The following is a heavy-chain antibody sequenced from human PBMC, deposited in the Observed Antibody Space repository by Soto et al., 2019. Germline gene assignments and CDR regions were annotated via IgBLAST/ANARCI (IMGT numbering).Heavy chain of an antibody. D-gene: IGHD3-10*01. CDR3: PRQRSSGSYHHRAIDY. Sequence: VQLMQSGSEVKAPGESLKISCKGSGYNFASFWIGWVRQMPGKGLEWVGIIYPEDSDARYSPSFQGQVTMSIDKSIDTAYLKWNSLKASDSARYFCPRQRSSGSYHHRAIDYWGQGTPVTVSS. CDR1: GYNFASFW. CDR2: IYPEDSDA. V-gene: IGHV5-51*01. J-gene: IGHJ4*02.